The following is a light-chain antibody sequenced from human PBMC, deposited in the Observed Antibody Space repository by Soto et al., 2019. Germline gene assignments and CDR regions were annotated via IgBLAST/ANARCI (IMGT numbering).Light chain of an antibody. CDR1: SSNIGSNT. CDR2: SNN. J-gene: IGLJ1*01. Sequence: QCVLTQPPSASGTPGQRVTISCSGSSSNIGSNTVNWYQQLPGTAPKLLIYSNNQRPSWVPDRFSGSKSDTSASLAISGLQSEDEADYYCAAWDDSLNGSYVFGTGTKVTVL. CDR3: AAWDDSLNGSYV. V-gene: IGLV1-44*01.